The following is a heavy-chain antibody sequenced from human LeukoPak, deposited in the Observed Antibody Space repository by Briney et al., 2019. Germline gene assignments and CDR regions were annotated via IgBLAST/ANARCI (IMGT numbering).Heavy chain of an antibody. CDR3: ASPRSGYRYTFDY. CDR1: AASISNYY. V-gene: IGHV4-4*09. Sequence: SETLSLTCAVSAASISNYYWSWIRQAPGKGLEWIGYISTSGSTYYNPSLKSRVSISLDTSKNRFSLNLSFVTAADTAVYYCASPRSGYRYTFDYWGQGALVTVSS. D-gene: IGHD3-22*01. CDR2: ISTSGST. J-gene: IGHJ4*02.